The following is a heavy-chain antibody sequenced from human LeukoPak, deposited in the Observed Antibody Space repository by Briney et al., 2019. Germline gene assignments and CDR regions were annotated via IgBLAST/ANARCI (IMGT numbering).Heavy chain of an antibody. CDR3: ARDKIVGATYFDY. Sequence: GGSLRLSCVASGFTFSTYWMSRVRQAPGKGLEWVANIKQDGSKNYYVESVKGRFTISRDNAKNSLYLQMNSLRVEDTAAYYCARDKIVGATYFDYWGQGTLVTVSS. CDR1: GFTFSTYW. D-gene: IGHD1-26*01. J-gene: IGHJ4*02. CDR2: IKQDGSKN. V-gene: IGHV3-7*01.